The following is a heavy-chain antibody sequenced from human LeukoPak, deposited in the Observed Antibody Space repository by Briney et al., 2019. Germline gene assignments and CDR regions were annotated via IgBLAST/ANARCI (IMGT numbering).Heavy chain of an antibody. Sequence: SETLSLTCTVSGGSISSSTYYWGWIRQPPGKGLEWIATIYYSGSTYYNPSLKSRVTISVDTSKNQFSLKLSSVTAADTAVYYCARESVAGTHYFDYWGQGTLVTVSS. J-gene: IGHJ4*02. D-gene: IGHD6-19*01. CDR3: ARESVAGTHYFDY. V-gene: IGHV4-39*07. CDR2: IYYSGST. CDR1: GGSISSSTYY.